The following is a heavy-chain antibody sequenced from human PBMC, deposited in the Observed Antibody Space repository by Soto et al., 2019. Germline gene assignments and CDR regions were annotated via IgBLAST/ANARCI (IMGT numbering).Heavy chain of an antibody. Sequence: GESRKISCKGSGYSFTSYWISWVRQMPGKGLEWMGRIDPSDSYTNYSPSFQGHVTISVDKSISTAYLQWSSLKASDTAMYYCARPNIAAAGTGYYYYVMAVRGQGTSVTGSS. D-gene: IGHD6-13*01. CDR3: ARPNIAAAGTGYYYYVMAV. V-gene: IGHV5-10-1*01. CDR2: IDPSDSYT. CDR1: GYSFTSYW. J-gene: IGHJ6*01.